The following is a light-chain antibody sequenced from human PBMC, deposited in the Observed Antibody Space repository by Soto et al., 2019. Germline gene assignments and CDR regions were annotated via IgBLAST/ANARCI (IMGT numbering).Light chain of an antibody. CDR1: RSVGSL. Sequence: IVLTQSPATLSVSPGERATLSCRASRSVGSLLAWYQQKPGQAHRLLIYRASSRATGISGSFSGSGSGTEFTLTIPSLQSEDFAVYYCQQYNEWPITFGQGTRLEIK. V-gene: IGKV3-15*01. J-gene: IGKJ5*01. CDR3: QQYNEWPIT. CDR2: RAS.